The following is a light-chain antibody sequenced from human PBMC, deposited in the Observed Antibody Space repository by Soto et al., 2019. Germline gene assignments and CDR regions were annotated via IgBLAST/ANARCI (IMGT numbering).Light chain of an antibody. CDR1: QSVSSN. Sequence: EIVLTQSPATLSLSPGERATLSCRASQSVSSNLAWYQQKPGQAPRLLIYGASTRATGIPARFSGSGSGTDFTLTISSLEPEDFAVYYCQQRSNWPPFTFGQGTRLEI. CDR3: QQRSNWPPFT. CDR2: GAS. J-gene: IGKJ5*01. V-gene: IGKV3-11*01.